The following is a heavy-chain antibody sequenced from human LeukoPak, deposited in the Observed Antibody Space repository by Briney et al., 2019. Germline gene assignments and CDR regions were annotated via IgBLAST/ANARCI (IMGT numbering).Heavy chain of an antibody. CDR3: ARSHSYAFDY. V-gene: IGHV3-7*04. CDR1: GFTFSSLW. J-gene: IGHJ4*02. D-gene: IGHD2-21*01. CDR2: IRQDGSEK. Sequence: GGSLRLSCAASGFTFSSLWMSWVRQAPGKGLEWVAHIRQDGSEKKYVDSVKGRFTISRDNAKNSLYLQMNSLRAEDTAVYYCARSHSYAFDYWGQGTLVTVSS.